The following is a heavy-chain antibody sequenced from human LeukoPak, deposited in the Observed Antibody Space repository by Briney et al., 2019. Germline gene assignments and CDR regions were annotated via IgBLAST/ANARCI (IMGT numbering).Heavy chain of an antibody. V-gene: IGHV4-34*01. CDR3: AKGYYYGSGSYYTPYNWFDP. Sequence: PSETLSLTCAVYGGSFSGYHWSWIRQPPGKGLEWIGEINHSGSTNYNPSLKSRVTISVDTSKNQFSLKLSSVTAADTAVYYCAKGYYYGSGSYYTPYNWFDPWGQGTLVTVSS. CDR2: INHSGST. D-gene: IGHD3-10*01. CDR1: GGSFSGYH. J-gene: IGHJ5*02.